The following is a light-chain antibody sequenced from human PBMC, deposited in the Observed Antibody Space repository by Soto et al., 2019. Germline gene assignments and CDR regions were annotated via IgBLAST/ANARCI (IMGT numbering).Light chain of an antibody. CDR3: QQFHSYPRT. CDR2: AAS. V-gene: IGKV1-9*01. J-gene: IGKJ1*01. CDR1: QGISNF. Sequence: DIQLTQSPSFLSASVGDRVTITCRASQGISNFLAWYQQKPGKAPKLLIFAASSLQSGVPSRFSGSGSGTEFTLIITSLQPEDFATYCCQQFHSYPRTFGQGTKVDIK.